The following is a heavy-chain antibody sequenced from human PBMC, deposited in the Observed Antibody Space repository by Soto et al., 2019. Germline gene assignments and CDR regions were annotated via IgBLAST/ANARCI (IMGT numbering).Heavy chain of an antibody. Sequence: ASVKVSCKASGYTFTSYDINWVRQATGQGLEWMGWMNPNSGNTGYAQNFQGRVTMTRNTSISTAYMELSSLSFEDTAVYYCARTLYGDNVDYWGQGTLVTVSS. D-gene: IGHD4-17*01. CDR1: GYTFTSYD. V-gene: IGHV1-8*01. J-gene: IGHJ4*02. CDR3: ARTLYGDNVDY. CDR2: MNPNSGNT.